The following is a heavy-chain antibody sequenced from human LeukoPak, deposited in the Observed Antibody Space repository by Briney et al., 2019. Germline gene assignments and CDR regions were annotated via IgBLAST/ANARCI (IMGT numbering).Heavy chain of an antibody. CDR2: IYYSGST. CDR3: ARGSYYYDSSGYYFSGSYVDY. D-gene: IGHD3-22*01. CDR1: GGSISSGDYY. V-gene: IGHV4-31*03. Sequence: SETLSLTCTVSGGSISSGDYYWSWIRQHPGKGLEWIGYIYYSGSTYYNPSLKSRVTISVDTSKNQFSLKLSSVTAADTAVYYCARGSYYYDSSGYYFSGSYVDYWGQGTLVTVSS. J-gene: IGHJ4*02.